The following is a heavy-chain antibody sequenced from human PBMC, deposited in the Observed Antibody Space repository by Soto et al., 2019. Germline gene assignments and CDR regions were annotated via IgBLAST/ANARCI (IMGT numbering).Heavy chain of an antibody. V-gene: IGHV1-69*13. J-gene: IGHJ4*02. CDR3: ARDSGAKLSSS. CDR1: GGSFSSYR. CDR2: IVPIYRTA. D-gene: IGHD6-13*01. Sequence: RASAKVSYQAFGGSFSSYRFNWVRQARGQGLEWLGGIVPIYRTADYAQKFQGRVTITADESTRTVYMELSSLKSQDTALYYCARDSGAKLSSSWGQGTLVTVSS.